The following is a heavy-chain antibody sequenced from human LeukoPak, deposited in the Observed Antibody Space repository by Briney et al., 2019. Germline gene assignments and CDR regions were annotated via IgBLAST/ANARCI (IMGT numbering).Heavy chain of an antibody. CDR2: ISSSISYI. CDR1: GFTFSSYS. J-gene: IGHJ4*02. Sequence: PGRSLRLSCAASGFTFSSYSMNWVRQAPGKGLEWVSSISSSISYIYYADSVKGRFTISRDNAKNSLYLQMNSLRAEGTAVYYCAREERRYFFDCWGQGTLVTVSS. CDR3: AREERRYFFDC. V-gene: IGHV3-21*01.